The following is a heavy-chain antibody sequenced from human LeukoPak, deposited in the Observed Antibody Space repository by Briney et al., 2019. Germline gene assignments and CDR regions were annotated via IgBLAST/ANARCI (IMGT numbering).Heavy chain of an antibody. CDR2: ISSSGGST. J-gene: IGHJ4*02. Sequence: GGSLRLSCAASGFTFSSSAMSWVRQAPGKGLEWVSIISSSGGSTYYADSVKGRFTISRDNSKNTLYLQMNSLRAEDTAVYYCAKGGYSSGWRNYFDYWGQGTLVTVPS. V-gene: IGHV3-23*01. CDR1: GFTFSSSA. CDR3: AKGGYSSGWRNYFDY. D-gene: IGHD6-19*01.